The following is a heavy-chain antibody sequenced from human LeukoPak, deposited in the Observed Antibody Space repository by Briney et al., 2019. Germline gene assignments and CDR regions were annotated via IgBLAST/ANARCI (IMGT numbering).Heavy chain of an antibody. J-gene: IGHJ5*02. D-gene: IGHD4-23*01. CDR3: ARDFGGNSGWFDP. CDR2: MNPPSGNT. CDR1: GYTFTNYD. Sequence: ASVKVSCKASGYTFTNYDINWVRQAPGQGPEWMGWMNPPSGNTGYAQKFQGRVTITRDTSISTAYMELSSLGSEDTAVYYCARDFGGNSGWFDPWGQGTLVAVSS. V-gene: IGHV1-8*01.